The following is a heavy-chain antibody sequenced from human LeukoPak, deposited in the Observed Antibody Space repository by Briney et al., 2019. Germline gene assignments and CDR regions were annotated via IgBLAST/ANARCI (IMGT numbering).Heavy chain of an antibody. V-gene: IGHV4-38-2*02. Sequence: PSETLSLTCTVSGYSISSGYCWGWIRQPPGKGLEWIGSIYHSGSTYYNPSLKSRVTISVDTSKNAFSLKLSSLTAADTAVYYCYSYDRSRCVYWAQGTLVPVSS. CDR1: GYSISSGYC. J-gene: IGHJ4*02. D-gene: IGHD3-22*01. CDR3: YSYDRSRCVY. CDR2: IYHSGST.